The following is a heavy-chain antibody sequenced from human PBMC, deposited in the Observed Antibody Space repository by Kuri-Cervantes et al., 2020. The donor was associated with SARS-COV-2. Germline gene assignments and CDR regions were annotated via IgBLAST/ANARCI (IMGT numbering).Heavy chain of an antibody. J-gene: IGHJ6*03. Sequence: SETLSLTCAVYGGSFSGYYWSWIRQPPGKGLERIGEINHSGSTNYNPSLKSRVTISVDTSKNQFSLKLSSVTAADTAVYYCARLSFGASGYYYYMDVWGKGTTVTVSS. CDR2: INHSGST. CDR3: ARLSFGASGYYYYMDV. CDR1: GGSFSGYY. D-gene: IGHD3-3*01. V-gene: IGHV4-34*01.